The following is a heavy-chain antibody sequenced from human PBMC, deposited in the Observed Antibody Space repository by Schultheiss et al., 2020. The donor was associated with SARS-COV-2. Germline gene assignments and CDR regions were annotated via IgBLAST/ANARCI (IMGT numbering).Heavy chain of an antibody. J-gene: IGHJ3*02. CDR1: GGSISSSGYY. D-gene: IGHD5-24*01. CDR3: ARLRDGYNDDAFDI. Sequence: SETLSLTCTVSGGSISSSGYYWGWIRQPPGKGLEWIGSIYYSGSTYYNPSLKSRVTISVDTSKNQFSLKLSSVTAADTAVYYCARLRDGYNDDAFDIWGQGTMVTVSS. CDR2: IYYSGST. V-gene: IGHV4-39*01.